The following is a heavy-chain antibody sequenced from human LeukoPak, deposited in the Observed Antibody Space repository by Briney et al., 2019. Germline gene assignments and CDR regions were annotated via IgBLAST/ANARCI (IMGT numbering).Heavy chain of an antibody. CDR2: INHSGST. CDR1: GVSFSGYY. CDR3: ARARWSVRGVSDEQRAFDI. D-gene: IGHD3-10*01. Sequence: SETLSLTCAVYGVSFSGYYWSWIRQPPGKGLEWIWEINHSGSTNYNPSLKSRVTISVDTSKNQFSLKLSSVTAADTAVYYCARARWSVRGVSDEQRAFDIWGQGTMVTVSS. J-gene: IGHJ3*02. V-gene: IGHV4-34*01.